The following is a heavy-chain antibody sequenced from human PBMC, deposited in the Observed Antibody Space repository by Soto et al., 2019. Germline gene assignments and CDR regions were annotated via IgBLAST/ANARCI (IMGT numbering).Heavy chain of an antibody. CDR3: ARDGGYCSSTSCYTYYYYGMDV. D-gene: IGHD2-2*02. J-gene: IGHJ6*02. CDR2: INPNSGGT. CDR1: GYTFTGYY. V-gene: IGHV1-2*04. Sequence: SSVKVSCKASGYTFTGYYMHWVRQAPGQGLEWMGWINPNSGGTNYAQKFQGWVTMTRDTSISTAYMELSRLRSDDTAVYYCARDGGYCSSTSCYTYYYYGMDVWGQGTTVTVSS.